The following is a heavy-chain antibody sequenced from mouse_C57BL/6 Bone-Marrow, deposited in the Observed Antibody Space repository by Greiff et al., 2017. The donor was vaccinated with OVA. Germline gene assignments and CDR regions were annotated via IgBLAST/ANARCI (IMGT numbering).Heavy chain of an antibody. CDR3: ARHQHYGSSYEFAD. CDR2: IWSDGST. J-gene: IGHJ3*01. D-gene: IGHD1-1*01. Sequence: VKVEESGPGLVAPSQSLSITCTVSGFSLTSYGVHWVRQPPGKGLEWLVVIWSDGSTTYNSALKSRLSISKDNSKSQVFLKMNSLQTDDTAMYYCARHQHYGSSYEFADWGQGTLVTVSA. CDR1: GFSLTSYG. V-gene: IGHV2-6-1*01.